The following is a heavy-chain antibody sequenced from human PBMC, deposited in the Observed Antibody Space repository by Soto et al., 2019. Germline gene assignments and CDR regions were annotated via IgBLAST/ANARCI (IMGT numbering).Heavy chain of an antibody. CDR2: IMPISRTA. Sequence: QVQVVQSGAEVKKPGSSVKVSCKTSGGTFSTSAICWVRQAPGQGLEWMGGIMPISRTADYAQKLQCRLTITAVESASTAYVGLSSLRSEDTAVYYLTRVKVRAELGGNSYYIMGVWGQGSTVTVSS. D-gene: IGHD3-10*01. V-gene: IGHV1-69*12. J-gene: IGHJ6*01. CDR3: TRVKVRAELGGNSYYIMGV. CDR1: GGTFSTSA.